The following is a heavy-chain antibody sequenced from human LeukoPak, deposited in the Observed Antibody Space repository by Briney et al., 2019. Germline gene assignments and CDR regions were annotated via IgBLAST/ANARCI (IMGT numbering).Heavy chain of an antibody. V-gene: IGHV3-7*05. CDR3: AREYCSGGSCYSGSFDY. J-gene: IGHJ4*02. D-gene: IGHD2-15*01. Sequence: GGSLRLSCAASGFTFSTYWMTWVRQAPGKGLEWVANIKQDGSEKYYVDSVRGRFTISRDNAKNSLYLQMNGLRAEDTAVYYCAREYCSGGSCYSGSFDYWGQGTLVTVSS. CDR2: IKQDGSEK. CDR1: GFTFSTYW.